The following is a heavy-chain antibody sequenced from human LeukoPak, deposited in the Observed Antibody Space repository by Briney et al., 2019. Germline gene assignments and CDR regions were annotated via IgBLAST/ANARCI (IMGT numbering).Heavy chain of an antibody. CDR3: ARDWSFDY. CDR2: SNSDGSSI. Sequence: GRSLRLSCAASGFTISDYWMHWVRHAPGKGLVWVSRSNSDGSSISYADSVKGRFTISRDIAKNTLYLQMNSLRDEDTGVYYCARDWSFDYWGQGTLVTVSS. J-gene: IGHJ4*02. D-gene: IGHD2-8*02. V-gene: IGHV3-74*01. CDR1: GFTISDYW.